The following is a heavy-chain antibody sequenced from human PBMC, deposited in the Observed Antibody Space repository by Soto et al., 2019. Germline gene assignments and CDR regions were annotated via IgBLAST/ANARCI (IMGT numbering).Heavy chain of an antibody. CDR3: ARDLGYCSGGSCRAYNWFDP. CDR1: GYTFTSYG. Sequence: VASVKVSCKASGYTFTSYGISWVRQAPGQGLEWMGWISAYNGNTNYAQKLQGRVTMTTDTSTSTAYMELRSLRSDDTAVYYCARDLGYCSGGSCRAYNWFDPWGQGTLVTVSS. J-gene: IGHJ5*02. D-gene: IGHD2-15*01. V-gene: IGHV1-18*01. CDR2: ISAYNGNT.